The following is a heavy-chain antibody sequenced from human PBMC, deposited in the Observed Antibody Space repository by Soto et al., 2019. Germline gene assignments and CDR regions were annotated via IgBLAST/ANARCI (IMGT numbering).Heavy chain of an antibody. D-gene: IGHD3-10*01. Sequence: EVQLLESGGGLVQPGGSLRLSCAASGFTFNNYAMSWVRRPPGKGLEWVSSISGSGGTTYYADSVKGRFTISRDNSKKTLDLQMSSLRAEDTAVYYCAKVSVRNPNSYYDSGLDYWGPGTLVTVSS. V-gene: IGHV3-23*01. CDR1: GFTFNNYA. CDR3: AKVSVRNPNSYYDSGLDY. J-gene: IGHJ4*02. CDR2: ISGSGGTT.